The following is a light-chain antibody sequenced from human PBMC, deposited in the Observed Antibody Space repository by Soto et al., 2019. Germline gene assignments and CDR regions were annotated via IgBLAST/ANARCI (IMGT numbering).Light chain of an antibody. CDR2: GAS. Sequence: DIVLTQSPGTLSLSPGEKATLSCRASQSVNSNYLAWYQQNPGQRPSVVMYGASPRATGVPDRFSGSGSGTDFTLTISRLEPEYFEVYDFQQYDSSPRTFGQGTKVEIK. CDR3: QQYDSSPRT. CDR1: QSVNSNY. V-gene: IGKV3-20*01. J-gene: IGKJ1*01.